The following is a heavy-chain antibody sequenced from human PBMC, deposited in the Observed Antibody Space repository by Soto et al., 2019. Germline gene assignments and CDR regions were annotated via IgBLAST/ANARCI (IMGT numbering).Heavy chain of an antibody. J-gene: IGHJ2*01. CDR2: IIPIFGTA. CDR1: GGTFSSYA. Sequence: QVQLVQSGAEVKKPGSSVKVSCKASGGTFSSYAISWVRQAPGQGLEWMGGIIPIFGTANYAQKFQGRVTITADDSTSTAYMELSSLRSEDTAVYYCARDRTPRSYDWYFDLWGRGTLVTVSS. CDR3: ARDRTPRSYDWYFDL. D-gene: IGHD4-17*01. V-gene: IGHV1-69*12.